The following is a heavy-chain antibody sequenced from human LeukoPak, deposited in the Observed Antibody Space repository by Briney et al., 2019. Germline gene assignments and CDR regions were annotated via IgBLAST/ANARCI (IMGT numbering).Heavy chain of an antibody. CDR3: ARRQSITMVRGVIITGYYFDY. CDR1: GSFFTSYW. D-gene: IGHD3-10*01. V-gene: IGHV5-51*01. CDR2: IYPGDSDT. Sequence: GASLQISCKGSGSFFTSYWIGWVRQLPGKGLEWMGIIYPGDSDTRYSPSFQGQVTISADKSISTAYLLWSSLKASDTAMYYCARRQSITMVRGVIITGYYFDYWGQGTLVTVSS. J-gene: IGHJ4*02.